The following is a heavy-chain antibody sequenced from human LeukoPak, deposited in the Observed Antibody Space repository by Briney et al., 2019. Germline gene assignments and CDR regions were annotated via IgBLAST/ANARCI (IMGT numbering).Heavy chain of an antibody. J-gene: IGHJ1*01. Sequence: PGGSLRLSCAASGFTFSSYSMNWVRQPPGKGLEWVSSISSSSSYIYYADSVKGRFTISRDNAKNSLYLQMNSLRAEDTAVYYCARTSGSYSAEYFQHWGQGTLVTVSS. CDR1: GFTFSSYS. V-gene: IGHV3-21*01. D-gene: IGHD1-26*01. CDR3: ARTSGSYSAEYFQH. CDR2: ISSSSSYI.